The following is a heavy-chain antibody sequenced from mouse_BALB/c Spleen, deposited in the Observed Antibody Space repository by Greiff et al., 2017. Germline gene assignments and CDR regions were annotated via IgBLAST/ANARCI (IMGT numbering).Heavy chain of an antibody. CDR2: ISSGSSTI. Sequence: DVQLVESGGGLVQPGGSRKLSCAASGFTFSSFGMHWVRQAPEKGLEWVAYISSGSSTIYYADTVKGRFTISRDNPKNTLFLQMTSLRSEDTAMYYCARGDYWGQGTTLTVSS. V-gene: IGHV5-17*02. CDR3: ARGDY. CDR1: GFTFSSFG. J-gene: IGHJ2*01.